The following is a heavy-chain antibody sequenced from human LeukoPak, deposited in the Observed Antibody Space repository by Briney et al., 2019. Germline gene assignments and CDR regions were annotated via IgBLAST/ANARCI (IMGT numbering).Heavy chain of an antibody. CDR1: GGSFSGYY. CDR3: ASSSGYCSGGSCYPTADY. V-gene: IGHV4-34*01. CDR2: INHSGST. D-gene: IGHD2-15*01. J-gene: IGHJ4*02. Sequence: PSETLSLTCAVYGGSFSGYYWSWIRQPPGKGLEWIGEINHSGSTNYNPSLKSRVTISVDTSKNQFSLKLSSVTAADTAVYYCASSSGYCSGGSCYPTADYWGQETLVTVSS.